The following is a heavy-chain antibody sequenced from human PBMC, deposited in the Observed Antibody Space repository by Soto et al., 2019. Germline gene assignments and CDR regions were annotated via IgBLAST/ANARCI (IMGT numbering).Heavy chain of an antibody. CDR1: GFTFSSYE. V-gene: IGHV3-48*03. J-gene: IGHJ6*02. D-gene: IGHD3-3*01. CDR3: ARDLRAGYDFWSGYYTSTWGYYYYGMDV. Sequence: VGSLRLSCAASGFTFSSYEMNWVRQAPGKGLEWVSYISSSGSTIYYADSVKGRFTISRDNAKNSLYLQMNSLRAEDTAVYYCARDLRAGYDFWSGYYTSTWGYYYYGMDVWGQGTTVTVSS. CDR2: ISSSGSTI.